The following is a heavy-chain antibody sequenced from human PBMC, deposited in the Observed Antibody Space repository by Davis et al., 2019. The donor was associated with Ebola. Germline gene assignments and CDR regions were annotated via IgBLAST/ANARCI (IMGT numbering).Heavy chain of an antibody. CDR2: ISSSGSTI. CDR3: AREASPTTVFDY. D-gene: IGHD4-11*01. CDR1: GFTVSSNY. V-gene: IGHV3-11*01. J-gene: IGHJ4*02. Sequence: GGSLRLSCAASGFTVSSNYMSWIRQAPGKGLEWVSYISSSGSTIYYADSVKGRFTISRDNAKNSLYLQMNSLRAEDTAVYYCAREASPTTVFDYWGQGTLVTVSS.